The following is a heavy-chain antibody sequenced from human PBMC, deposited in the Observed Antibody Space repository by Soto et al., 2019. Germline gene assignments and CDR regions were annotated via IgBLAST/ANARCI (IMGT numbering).Heavy chain of an antibody. V-gene: IGHV3-48*01. D-gene: IGHD5-12*01. Sequence: EVQLVESGGGLVQPGGSLRLSCAASGFTFSSYSMNWVRQAPGKGLEWLSFVSGSSSIIHYADSVKGRFTISRDNAKNSLTLQMNSLRAEDTAVYYCARDREGDGYNFDYWGEGTLVTVSS. J-gene: IGHJ4*02. CDR3: ARDREGDGYNFDY. CDR2: VSGSSSII. CDR1: GFTFSSYS.